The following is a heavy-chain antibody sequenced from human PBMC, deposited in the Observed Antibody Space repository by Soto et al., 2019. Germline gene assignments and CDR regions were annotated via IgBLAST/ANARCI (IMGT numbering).Heavy chain of an antibody. J-gene: IGHJ4*02. CDR1: GFTFSSYG. V-gene: IGHV3-30*18. D-gene: IGHD3-22*01. Sequence: GGSLRLSCAASGFTFSSYGMHWVRQAPGKGLEWVAVISYDGSNKYYADSVKGRFTISRDNSKNTLYLQMNSLRAEDTAVYYCAKDHDSSGLDYWGQGTLVTVYS. CDR2: ISYDGSNK. CDR3: AKDHDSSGLDY.